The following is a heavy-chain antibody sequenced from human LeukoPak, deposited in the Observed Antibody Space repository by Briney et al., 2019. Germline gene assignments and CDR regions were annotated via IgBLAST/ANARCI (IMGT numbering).Heavy chain of an antibody. J-gene: IGHJ5*02. D-gene: IGHD5-24*01. CDR3: ARDQGRDGYKGNWFDP. CDR1: GFTFSSYW. V-gene: IGHV3-7*03. CDR2: IKQDGSEK. Sequence: PGGSLRLSCAASGFTFSSYWMSWVRQAPGKGLEWVANIKQDGSEKYYVDSVKGRFTISRDNAKNSLYLQMNSLRAEDTAVYYCARDQGRDGYKGNWFDPWGQGTLVTVSS.